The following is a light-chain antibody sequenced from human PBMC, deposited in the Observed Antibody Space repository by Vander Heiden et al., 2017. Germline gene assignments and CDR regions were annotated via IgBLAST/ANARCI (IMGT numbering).Light chain of an antibody. Sequence: AIRMTQSPSSFSASTGDRVTITCRASQGISSYLAWYQQKPGKAPKLLIYAASTLQSGVPSRFSGSGSGTDFTLTISCLQSEDFATYYCQQYDSYPLTFGQGTLLEIK. J-gene: IGKJ5*01. CDR2: AAS. CDR3: QQYDSYPLT. V-gene: IGKV1-8*01. CDR1: QGISSY.